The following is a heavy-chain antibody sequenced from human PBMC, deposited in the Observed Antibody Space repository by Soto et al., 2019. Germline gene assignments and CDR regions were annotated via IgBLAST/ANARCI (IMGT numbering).Heavy chain of an antibody. J-gene: IGHJ3*01. D-gene: IGHD3-16*01. V-gene: IGHV3-30*04. CDR1: GFTFSSFA. CDR2: ISFNGLSQ. CDR3: ARGGRGLRGAFDV. Sequence: QEILVESGGGVVQSGTSLRLSCAASGFTFSSFAMHWVCQAPGKGLEWVSVISFNGLSQFYADSVRGRVTVSRDNSKNTLYLQLDSLRPDDTAVHSCARGGRGLRGAFDVWGQGTEVSVS.